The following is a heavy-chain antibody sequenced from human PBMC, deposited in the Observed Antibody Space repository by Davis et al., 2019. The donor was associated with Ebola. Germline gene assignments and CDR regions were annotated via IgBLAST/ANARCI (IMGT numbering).Heavy chain of an antibody. Sequence: SVKVSCKASGGTFSSYAISWVRQAPGQGLEWMGRIIPILGIANYAQKFQGRVTITADKSTSTAYMELSSLRSEDTAVYYCAREGESYCSGGSCYYRPYYYGMDVWGQGTTVTVS. CDR2: IIPILGIA. D-gene: IGHD2-15*01. V-gene: IGHV1-69*04. CDR1: GGTFSSYA. J-gene: IGHJ6*02. CDR3: AREGESYCSGGSCYYRPYYYGMDV.